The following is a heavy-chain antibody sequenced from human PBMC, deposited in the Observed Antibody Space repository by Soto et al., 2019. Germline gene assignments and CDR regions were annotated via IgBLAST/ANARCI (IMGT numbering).Heavy chain of an antibody. D-gene: IGHD4-4*01. Sequence: QITLKESGPTLVKPTQTLTLTCTVSGFSLTTDGVGVGWIRQPPGKALEWLGLIYWNDEKRYRPSLQSRLTITKDTSRNQVVLTMTNMDPVDTATYYCAHRTTVPLGLNWGQGTLVTVSS. CDR3: AHRTTVPLGLN. CDR1: GFSLTTDGVG. J-gene: IGHJ4*02. V-gene: IGHV2-5*01. CDR2: IYWNDEK.